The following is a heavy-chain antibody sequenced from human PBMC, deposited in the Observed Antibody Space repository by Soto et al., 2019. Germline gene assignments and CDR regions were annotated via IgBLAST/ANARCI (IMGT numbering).Heavy chain of an antibody. J-gene: IGHJ5*02. CDR3: TPLGPS. V-gene: IGHV3-15*07. CDR1: GFTFSDAW. Sequence: EVRLVESGGGLVKPGGSLTLSCAASGFTFSDAWMNWVRQVPGKGLEWVGHVTTKTDGETREYAAFVKGRFSISRDDSTNTLYLHMTRLETDDTAMYYCTPLGPSWGQGTLVTVSS. CDR2: VTTKTDGETR.